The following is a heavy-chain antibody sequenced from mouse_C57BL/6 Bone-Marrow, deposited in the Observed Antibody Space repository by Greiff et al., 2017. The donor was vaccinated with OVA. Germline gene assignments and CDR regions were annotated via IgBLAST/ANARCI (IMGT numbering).Heavy chain of an antibody. D-gene: IGHD1-1*01. CDR2: INPNNGGT. Sequence: EVQLQQSGPELVKPGASVKIPCKASGYTFTDYYMDWVRQSHGKSLEWIGDINPNNGGTIYNQKFKGKATLTVDKSSSTAYMELRSLTSEDTAVYYCARGSYHYGSRGDYYFDYWGQGTTLTVSS. CDR1: GYTFTDYY. V-gene: IGHV1-18*01. CDR3: ARGSYHYGSRGDYYFDY. J-gene: IGHJ2*01.